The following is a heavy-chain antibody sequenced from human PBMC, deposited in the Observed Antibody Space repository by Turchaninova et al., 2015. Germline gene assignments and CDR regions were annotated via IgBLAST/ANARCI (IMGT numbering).Heavy chain of an antibody. V-gene: IGHV4-34*01. Sequence: QVQLQQWGAGLLKPSETLSLTCAVDGGSFSDTSWSWIRQPPGKGRECIGEINHSGSTNYTPSLKSRVTISVDTSKNQFSLKLSSVTAADTAVYYCARMWSPYHYFYMDVWGKGTTVTVSS. J-gene: IGHJ6*03. CDR3: ARMWSPYHYFYMDV. CDR2: INHSGST. CDR1: GGSFSDTS. D-gene: IGHD2-21*01.